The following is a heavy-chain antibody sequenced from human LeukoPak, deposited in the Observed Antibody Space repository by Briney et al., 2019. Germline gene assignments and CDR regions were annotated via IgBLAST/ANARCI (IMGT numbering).Heavy chain of an antibody. Sequence: PGGSLRLSCAASGFTFSDYYMSWIRQAPGKGLEWVSYISSSGSTLYYADSVKGRFTISRDNAKNSLYLQMNSLRAEDTAVYYCASTPDQLYDFWSGYYFDYWGQGTLVTVSS. J-gene: IGHJ4*02. CDR3: ASTPDQLYDFWSGYYFDY. V-gene: IGHV3-11*01. D-gene: IGHD3-3*01. CDR2: ISSSGSTL. CDR1: GFTFSDYY.